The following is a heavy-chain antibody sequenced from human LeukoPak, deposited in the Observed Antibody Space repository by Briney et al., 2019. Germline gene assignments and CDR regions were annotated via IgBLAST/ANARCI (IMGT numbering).Heavy chain of an antibody. D-gene: IGHD1-26*01. J-gene: IGHJ4*02. CDR1: GFTFSSYG. CDR3: AKTSGASYSGSSGVDY. Sequence: GGSLRLSCAASGFTFSSYGMHWVRQAPGKGLEWVAFIRYDGSNKYYADSVKGRFTISRDNSKNTLYLQMNSLRAEDTAVYYCAKTSGASYSGSSGVDYWGQGTLVTVSS. CDR2: IRYDGSNK. V-gene: IGHV3-30*02.